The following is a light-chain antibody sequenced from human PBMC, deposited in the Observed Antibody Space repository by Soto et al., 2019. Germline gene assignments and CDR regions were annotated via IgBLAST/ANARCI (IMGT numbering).Light chain of an antibody. CDR1: QAVPNY. CDR3: QQVKTYPPT. CDR2: EES. J-gene: IGKJ4*01. Sequence: DIHLTQSPSFLSASVGDRVTITCRPSQAVPNYLAWYQQKLGKAPKLLIYEESPFHSGAPSRFGGRKSGTQFTLTIDSLQPEDFATSYSQQVKTYPPTFVGGTKVQIK. V-gene: IGKV1-9*01.